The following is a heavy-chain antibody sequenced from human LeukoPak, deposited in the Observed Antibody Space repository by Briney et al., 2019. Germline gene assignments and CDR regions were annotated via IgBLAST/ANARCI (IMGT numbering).Heavy chain of an antibody. V-gene: IGHV1-18*03. D-gene: IGHD2-15*01. Sequence: GASVKVSCKASGYTFTSYGISWVRQAPGQGLEWMGWISAYNGNTNYAQKLQGRVTMTTDTSTSTAYMELRSLRSDDMAVYYCARDQRYCSGGSCPAPDAFDIWGQGTMVTVSS. CDR2: ISAYNGNT. J-gene: IGHJ3*02. CDR3: ARDQRYCSGGSCPAPDAFDI. CDR1: GYTFTSYG.